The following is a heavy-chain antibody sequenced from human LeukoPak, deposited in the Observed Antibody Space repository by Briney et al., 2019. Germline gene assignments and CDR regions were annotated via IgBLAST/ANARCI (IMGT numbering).Heavy chain of an antibody. V-gene: IGHV3-7*01. CDR2: IKQDGSEK. D-gene: IGHD3-10*01. Sequence: PGGSLRLSCAASGFTLSSYWMSWVRQAPGKGLEWVANIKQDGSEKYYVDSVKGRFTISRDNAKNSLYLQMNSLRAEDTAVYYCARVPRPRAGSGIGYYFDYWGQGTLVTVSS. CDR1: GFTLSSYW. CDR3: ARVPRPRAGSGIGYYFDY. J-gene: IGHJ4*02.